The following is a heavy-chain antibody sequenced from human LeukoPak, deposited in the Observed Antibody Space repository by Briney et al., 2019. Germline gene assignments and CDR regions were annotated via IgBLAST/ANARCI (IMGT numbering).Heavy chain of an antibody. CDR2: IYYSGST. V-gene: IGHV4-59*01. J-gene: IGHJ6*02. CDR3: ARGSGDGMDV. Sequence: SETLSLTCTVSGRSISSYYWSWIRQPPGKGLEWIGYIYYSGSTNYNPSLKSRVTISVDTSKNQFSLKLSSVTAADTAVYYCARGSGDGMDVWGQGTTVTVSS. D-gene: IGHD2-15*01. CDR1: GRSISSYY.